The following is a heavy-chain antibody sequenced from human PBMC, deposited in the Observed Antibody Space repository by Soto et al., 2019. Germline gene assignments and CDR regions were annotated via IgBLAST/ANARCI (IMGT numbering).Heavy chain of an antibody. CDR3: ASRYGDPSSSAGFDS. D-gene: IGHD4-17*01. CDR1: GYTFTSYS. V-gene: IGHV1-18*01. J-gene: IGHJ4*02. CDR2: ISGYKGKT. Sequence: GPEVKRPGASVKVSSKASGYTFTSYSISWVRQAPGQGLERMGWISGYKGKTNSVQKFQGRVTMTTDTSTSTAYLDLRSLRSDDTALYYCASRYGDPSSSAGFDSWGQGTLVTVS.